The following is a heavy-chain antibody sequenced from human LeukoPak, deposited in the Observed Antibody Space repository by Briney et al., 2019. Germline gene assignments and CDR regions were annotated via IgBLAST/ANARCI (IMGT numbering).Heavy chain of an antibody. D-gene: IGHD1-26*01. Sequence: ASVKVSCKASGYTFTSYDINWVRQATGHGLEWMGWMNPDSGNTGYAQKFQGRVTITRNTSISTAYMELSSLRSEDTAVYYCARALYSGSYYADYWGQGTLVTVSS. CDR1: GYTFTSYD. CDR2: MNPDSGNT. J-gene: IGHJ4*02. V-gene: IGHV1-8*03. CDR3: ARALYSGSYYADY.